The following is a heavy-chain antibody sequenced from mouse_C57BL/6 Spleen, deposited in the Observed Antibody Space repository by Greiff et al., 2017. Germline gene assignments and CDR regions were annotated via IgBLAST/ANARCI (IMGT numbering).Heavy chain of an antibody. J-gene: IGHJ2*01. CDR2: IYPGDGDT. Sequence: QVQLQQSGPELVKPGASVKISCKASGYAFSSSWMNWVKQRPGKGLEWIGRIYPGDGDTNYNGKFKGKATLTADKSSSTAYMQLSSLTSDDSAVYFCARLGGLRLDYWGQGTTLTVSS. CDR1: GYAFSSSW. D-gene: IGHD2-4*01. V-gene: IGHV1-82*01. CDR3: ARLGGLRLDY.